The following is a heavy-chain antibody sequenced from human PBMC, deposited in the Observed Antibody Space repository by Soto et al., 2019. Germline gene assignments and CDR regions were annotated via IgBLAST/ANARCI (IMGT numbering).Heavy chain of an antibody. CDR2: IYSGGST. Sequence: GGSLRLSCAASGFTVSSNYMSWVGQAPGKGLEWVSVIYSGGSTYYADSVKGRFTISRDNSKNTLYLQMNSLRAEDTAVYYCAKAPEGYASIWCDPWGQGTLVTVSS. CDR1: GFTVSSNY. CDR3: AKAPEGYASIWCDP. D-gene: IGHD2-15*01. J-gene: IGHJ5*02. V-gene: IGHV3-66*01.